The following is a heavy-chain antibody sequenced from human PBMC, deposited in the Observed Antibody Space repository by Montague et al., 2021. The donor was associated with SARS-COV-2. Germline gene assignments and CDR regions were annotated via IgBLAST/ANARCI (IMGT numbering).Heavy chain of an antibody. CDR1: GASISSSENS. CDR2: IFYSGNT. Sequence: SETLSLTCTVSGASISSSENSWGWIRQSPGKGLEWFGSIFYSGNTYFNPSLRSRIAISVDTSKNQLSLKVTSVTAADTAVYYCARHVTFGGVVVALDYWGQGHLVSVSS. D-gene: IGHD3-16*02. CDR3: ARHVTFGGVVVALDY. J-gene: IGHJ4*02. V-gene: IGHV4-39*01.